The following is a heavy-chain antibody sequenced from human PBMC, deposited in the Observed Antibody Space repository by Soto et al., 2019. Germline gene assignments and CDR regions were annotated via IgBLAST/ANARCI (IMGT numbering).Heavy chain of an antibody. J-gene: IGHJ4*02. CDR1: NGSTSSRSFY. V-gene: IGHV4-39*03. CDR3: VFHEEGAFDD. D-gene: IGHD1-26*01. CDR2: VFYSEST. Sequence: QPQLQESGPGLVKPSSTLSLTCTVSNGSTSSRSFYWGWIRQPPGKGLGWIGHVFYSESTFYNPSRRSRVTIAVHTSDKRFFLNMRSVTAADTALYYSVFHEEGAFDDWGPGTLVSVSS.